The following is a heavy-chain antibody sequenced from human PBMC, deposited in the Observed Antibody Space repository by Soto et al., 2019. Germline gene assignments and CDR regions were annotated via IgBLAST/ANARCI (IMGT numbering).Heavy chain of an antibody. CDR1: GYSFTSYW. Sequence: RGESLKISCKGSGYSFTSYWIGWVRQMPGKGLEWVGIIYPGDSDTRYSPSFQGQVTISADKSISTAYLQWSSLKASDTAMYYCARLQKIAARPYYYYGMDVWGQGTTVTVSS. J-gene: IGHJ6*02. D-gene: IGHD6-6*01. CDR3: ARLQKIAARPYYYYGMDV. CDR2: IYPGDSDT. V-gene: IGHV5-51*01.